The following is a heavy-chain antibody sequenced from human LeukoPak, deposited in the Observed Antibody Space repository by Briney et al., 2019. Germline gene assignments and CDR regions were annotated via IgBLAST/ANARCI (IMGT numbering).Heavy chain of an antibody. D-gene: IGHD1-26*01. CDR2: IKEDGSEI. J-gene: IGHJ5*02. Sequence: PGGSVRLSCAASGFIFSSYWMSWVRQAPGRGLQWVASIKEDGSEIYYVDFVKGRFSIPRDNDKNSLSLQMNSLRAEDTAVYYCARGHSGRWFWWFGAGGQETLDTVSS. CDR3: ARGHSGRWFWWFGA. V-gene: IGHV3-7*04. CDR1: GFIFSSYW.